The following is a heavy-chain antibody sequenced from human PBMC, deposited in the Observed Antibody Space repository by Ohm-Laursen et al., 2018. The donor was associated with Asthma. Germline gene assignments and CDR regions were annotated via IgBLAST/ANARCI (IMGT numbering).Heavy chain of an antibody. CDR2: IFPDGRHT. CDR3: ARGNLEGLQ. J-gene: IGHJ4*02. CDR1: GFTFSDYF. D-gene: IGHD5-24*01. Sequence: SLRLPCAASGFTFSDYFMHWVRQGPGQGLVWISHIFPDGRHTNYADSVKGRFTISGDDAKNTLYLQMNSLRVDDTAVYYCARGNLEGLQWGQGTLVTVSS. V-gene: IGHV3-74*01.